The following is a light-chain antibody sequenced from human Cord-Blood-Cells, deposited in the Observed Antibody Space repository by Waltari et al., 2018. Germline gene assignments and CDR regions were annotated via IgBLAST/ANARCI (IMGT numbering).Light chain of an antibody. CDR1: QSISSY. CDR3: QQSYSTPPIT. V-gene: IGKV1-39*01. Sequence: DIQMSQSPSSLSASVGERITITSRASQSISSYLNWYQQKPGKAPKLLIYAASSLQSGVPSRFSGSGSGTDFTLTISSLQPEDFATYYCQQSYSTPPITFGQGTRLEIK. J-gene: IGKJ5*01. CDR2: AAS.